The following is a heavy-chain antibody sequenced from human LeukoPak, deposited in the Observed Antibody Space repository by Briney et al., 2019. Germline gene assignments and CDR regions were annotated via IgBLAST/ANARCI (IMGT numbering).Heavy chain of an antibody. CDR3: ARRHSSGWSRYYYYYMDV. D-gene: IGHD6-19*01. CDR2: IYYSGST. CDR1: GGSISSYY. Sequence: SETLSLTCTVSGGSISSYYWSWIRQPPGKGLEWIGYIYYSGSTNYNPSLKSRVTISVDTSKNQFSLKLSSVTAADTAVYYCARRHSSGWSRYYYYYMDVWGKGTTVTVSS. J-gene: IGHJ6*03. V-gene: IGHV4-59*12.